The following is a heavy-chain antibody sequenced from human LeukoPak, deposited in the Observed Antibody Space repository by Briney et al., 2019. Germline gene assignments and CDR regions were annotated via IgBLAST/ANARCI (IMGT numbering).Heavy chain of an antibody. D-gene: IGHD6-19*01. V-gene: IGHV3-15*01. CDR1: GFTFSNAW. CDR2: IKSKTDGGTT. J-gene: IGHJ4*02. CDR3: TTDLLQAVAGQDFDY. Sequence: GGSLRLSCAASGFTFSNAWMSWVRQAPGKGLEWVGRIKSKTDGGTTDYAAPVKGRFTISRDDSKNTLCLQMNSLKTEDTAVYYCTTDLLQAVAGQDFDYWGQGTLVTVSS.